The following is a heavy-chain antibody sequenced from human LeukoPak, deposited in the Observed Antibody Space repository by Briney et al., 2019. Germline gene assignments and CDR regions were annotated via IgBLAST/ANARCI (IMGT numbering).Heavy chain of an antibody. CDR3: ARGTSGTTTFDV. CDR1: GFSVDSRF. Sequence: GGSLRLSCRASGFSVDSRFMNWVRQPPGKGPEWVSFITPGGYIDCKDSVKGRFTISRDISENTLSLQMNNLRFEDTAVYYCARGTSGTTTFDVWGQGTRVTVSS. V-gene: IGHV3-66*01. J-gene: IGHJ4*02. D-gene: IGHD4-17*01. CDR2: ITPGGYI.